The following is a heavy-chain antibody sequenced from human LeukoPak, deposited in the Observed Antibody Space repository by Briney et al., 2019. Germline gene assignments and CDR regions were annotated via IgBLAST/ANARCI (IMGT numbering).Heavy chain of an antibody. V-gene: IGHV3-74*01. Sequence: GGSLRLSCAASEFTFNNYWMHWVRQAPGKGLVWVSRINSDGSHTDYADSVKGRFTISRDNAKNTLYLQMNSLRAEDTAVYYCASHSTFVGGATESIDYWGQGTLVTVSS. J-gene: IGHJ4*02. CDR1: EFTFNNYW. CDR2: INSDGSHT. CDR3: ASHSTFVGGATESIDY. D-gene: IGHD1-26*01.